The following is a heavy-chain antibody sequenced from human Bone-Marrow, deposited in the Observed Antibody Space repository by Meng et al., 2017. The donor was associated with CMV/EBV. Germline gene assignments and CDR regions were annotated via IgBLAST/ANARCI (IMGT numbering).Heavy chain of an antibody. V-gene: IGHV1-18*01. CDR3: ASGKGRYYGMDV. CDR2: ISGYDGNT. CDR1: GYIFTSYG. J-gene: IGHJ6*02. D-gene: IGHD1-26*01. Sequence: ASVKVSCKASGYIFTSYGFTWVRQAPGQGLQWVGWISGYDGNTSYAQNFQGRVTMTTEESTSTAYMELSSLRSEDTAVYYCASGKGRYYGMDVWGQGTTVTVSS.